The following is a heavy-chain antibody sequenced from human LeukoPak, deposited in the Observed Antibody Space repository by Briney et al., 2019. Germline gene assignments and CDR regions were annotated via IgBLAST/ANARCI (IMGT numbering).Heavy chain of an antibody. V-gene: IGHV1-46*01. D-gene: IGHD2-15*01. J-gene: IGHJ4*02. CDR2: ISPSGANT. CDR3: ARDCSGSSCYWIH. Sequence: ASVKISCKASGYTFTRYYMHWVRQAPGQGLEWMGIISPSGANTAYAQKFQGRVTMTSDTSTSTVNMELSSLRSDDTAVYYCARDCSGSSCYWIHWGQGTLVTVSS. CDR1: GYTFTRYY.